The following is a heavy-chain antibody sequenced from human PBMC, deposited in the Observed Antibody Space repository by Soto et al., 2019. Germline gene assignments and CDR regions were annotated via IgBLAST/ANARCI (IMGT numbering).Heavy chain of an antibody. J-gene: IGHJ4*02. CDR3: AGDSPYGGNSGDFDY. D-gene: IGHD4-17*01. CDR1: GGTFSSYA. CDR2: IIPIFGTA. V-gene: IGHV1-69*12. Sequence: QVQLVQSGAEVKKPGSSVKVSCKASGGTFSSYAISWVRQAPGQGLEWMGGIIPIFGTANYAQKFQGRVTITADESTSTAYMELSSLRSEGTAVYYCAGDSPYGGNSGDFDYWGQGTLVTVSS.